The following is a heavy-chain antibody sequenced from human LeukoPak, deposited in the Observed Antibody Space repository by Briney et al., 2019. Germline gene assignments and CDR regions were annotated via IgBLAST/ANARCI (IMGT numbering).Heavy chain of an antibody. CDR2: IYYSGST. Sequence: SDTLSLTCTVSGGSISSSSYYWGWIRQPPGKGLEWIGSIYYSGSTYYNPSLKSRVTISVDTSKNQFSLKLSSVTAADTAVYYCARAYSSSWYYFDYWGQGTLVTVSS. J-gene: IGHJ4*02. V-gene: IGHV4-39*01. CDR1: GGSISSSSYY. D-gene: IGHD6-13*01. CDR3: ARAYSSSWYYFDY.